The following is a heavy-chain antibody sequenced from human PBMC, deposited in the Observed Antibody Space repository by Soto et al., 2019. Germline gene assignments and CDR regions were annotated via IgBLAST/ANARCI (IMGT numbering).Heavy chain of an antibody. CDR3: ASLAGEYDSSGYSPPDL. CDR2: IWYDGSNK. V-gene: IGHV3-33*01. Sequence: QVQLVESGGGVVQPGRSLRLSCAASGFTFSSYGMHWVRQAPGKGLEWVAVIWYDGSNKYYADSVKGRFTISRDNSKNTLYLQMNSLRAEDTAVYYCASLAGEYDSSGYSPPDLWGQGTLVTVSS. CDR1: GFTFSSYG. J-gene: IGHJ5*02. D-gene: IGHD3-22*01.